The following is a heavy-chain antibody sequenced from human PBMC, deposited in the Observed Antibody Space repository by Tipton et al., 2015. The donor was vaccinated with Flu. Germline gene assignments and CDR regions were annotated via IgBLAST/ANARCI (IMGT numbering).Heavy chain of an antibody. J-gene: IGHJ4*02. V-gene: IGHV4-61*02. CDR3: ASAPTWAGS. CDR2: FHTSGTT. Sequence: LRLSCTVSGGSISSGNYYWSWIRQPAGKGLEWIGRFHTSGTTKYNPSLKSRVTISLDTSKNQFSLKLSSVTAADTAVYYCASAPTWAGSWGQGTLVTVSS. CDR1: GGSISSGNYY. D-gene: IGHD3-10*01.